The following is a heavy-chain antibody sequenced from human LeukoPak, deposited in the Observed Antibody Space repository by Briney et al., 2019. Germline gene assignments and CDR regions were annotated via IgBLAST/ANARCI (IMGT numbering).Heavy chain of an antibody. V-gene: IGHV4-59*01. Sequence: PSETLSLTCTVSGGSISRYYWSWIRQPPGKGLEWIGYVYYSGSTNYNSSLKSRVTISVDTSKNQFSRKLSSVTAADTAVDYCATLEMATMGNFDYWGQGTLVTVSS. CDR1: GGSISRYY. D-gene: IGHD5-24*01. J-gene: IGHJ4*02. CDR2: VYYSGST. CDR3: ATLEMATMGNFDY.